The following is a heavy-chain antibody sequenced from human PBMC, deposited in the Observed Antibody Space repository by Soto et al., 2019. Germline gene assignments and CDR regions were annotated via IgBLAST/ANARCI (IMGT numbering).Heavy chain of an antibody. J-gene: IGHJ5*02. V-gene: IGHV1-18*01. D-gene: IGHD1-26*01. Sequence: QVQLVQSGAEVKKPGASVKVSCKASGYTFTSYGISWVRQAPGQGLEWMGWISAYNGNTNYAQKLQGRVTMTTDTPRSKAYMGLGGLRSDERAVFYGAGAPFAGGELLQGWSDPWGREPWSPSPQ. CDR3: AGAPFAGGELLQGWSDP. CDR1: GYTFTSYG. CDR2: ISAYNGNT.